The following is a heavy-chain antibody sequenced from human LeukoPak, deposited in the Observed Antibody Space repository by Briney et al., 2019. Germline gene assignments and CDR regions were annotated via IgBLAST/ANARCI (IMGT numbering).Heavy chain of an antibody. CDR1: GLSLSNARMG. CDR2: IFSNDEK. V-gene: IGHV2-26*01. Sequence: SGPTLVNPTETLTLTCTVSGLSLSNARMGVSWIRQPPGKALEWLAHIFSNDEKSYSTSLKGRLTISKDTSKSQVVLTMTNMDPVDTATYYCARIDYGGKGCVDYWGQGTLVTVSS. CDR3: ARIDYGGKGCVDY. D-gene: IGHD4-23*01. J-gene: IGHJ4*02.